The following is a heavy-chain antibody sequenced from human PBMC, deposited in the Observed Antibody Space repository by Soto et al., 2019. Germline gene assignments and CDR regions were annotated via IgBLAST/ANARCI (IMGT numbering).Heavy chain of an antibody. V-gene: IGHV3-21*01. CDR1: GFNFNSYT. J-gene: IGHJ6*04. Sequence: EVQLVESGGGLVKPGGSLRLSCAASGFNFNSYTINWVRQAPGKRLEWLSSISSSGYIFSTDSVRGRFTISSENAKNYVYMQMNRLIAEETAVYFFVRGCSGGSCYPGMDVWGKGTTVPVYS. CDR2: ISSSGYI. CDR3: VRGCSGGSCYPGMDV. D-gene: IGHD2-15*01.